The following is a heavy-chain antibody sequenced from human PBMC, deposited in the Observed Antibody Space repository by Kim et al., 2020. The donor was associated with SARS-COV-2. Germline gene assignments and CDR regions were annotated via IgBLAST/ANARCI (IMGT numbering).Heavy chain of an antibody. CDR3: ARLAPRYSGMDV. V-gene: IGHV3-72*01. CDR1: GFTFSDHF. CDR2: SRSKADSYTT. D-gene: IGHD2-15*01. Sequence: GGSLRLSCAASGFTFSDHFVDWVRQAPGKGLEWVGRSRSKADSYTTEYAAAVKGRFTISRDESNNSLYLQMNSLKIEDTAVYYCARLAPRYSGMDVWGQGATVTVSS. J-gene: IGHJ6*02.